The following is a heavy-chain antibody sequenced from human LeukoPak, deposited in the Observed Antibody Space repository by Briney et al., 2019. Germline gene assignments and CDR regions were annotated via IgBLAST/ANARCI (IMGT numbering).Heavy chain of an antibody. CDR3: AKLYSSTWY. V-gene: IGHV3-23*01. D-gene: IGHD6-13*01. CDR2: ISDSGGST. J-gene: IGHJ4*02. Sequence: GGSLRLSCAASGFTVSSNYMSWVRRAPGKGLEWVSSISDSGGSTYYGDSVKGRFTISRDNSKNTLYLQMNSLRAEDTAVYYCAKLYSSTWYWGQGTLVTVSS. CDR1: GFTVSSNY.